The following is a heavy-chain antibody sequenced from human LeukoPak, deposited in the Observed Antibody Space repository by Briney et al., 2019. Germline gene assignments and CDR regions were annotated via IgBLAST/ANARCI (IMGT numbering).Heavy chain of an antibody. CDR1: GGSSSGYY. J-gene: IGHJ5*02. CDR2: INHSGST. CDR3: AREKDVAAAGTSNWFDP. Sequence: MPSETLSLTCAVYGGSSSGYYWSWIRQPPGKGLEWIGEINHSGSTNYNPSLKSRVTISVDTSKNQFSLKLSSVTAADTAVYYCAREKDVAAAGTSNWFDPWGQGTLVTVSS. V-gene: IGHV4-34*01. D-gene: IGHD6-13*01.